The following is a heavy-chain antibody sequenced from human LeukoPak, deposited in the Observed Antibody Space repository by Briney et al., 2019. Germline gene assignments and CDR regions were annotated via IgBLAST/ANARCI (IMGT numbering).Heavy chain of an antibody. CDR3: AKDIDATAWRVIFHC. V-gene: IGHV3-23*01. J-gene: IGHJ4*02. D-gene: IGHD2-2*01. CDR1: GFTFSSHA. CDR2: VGGGGATT. Sequence: GGSLRLSCAASGFTFSSHAMSWVRQAPGKGLEWVSAVGGGGATTFYADSVKGRFTISRDNSKNTLYLQMNSLRAEDTAVYYCAKDIDATAWRVIFHCWGQGTLVTVSS.